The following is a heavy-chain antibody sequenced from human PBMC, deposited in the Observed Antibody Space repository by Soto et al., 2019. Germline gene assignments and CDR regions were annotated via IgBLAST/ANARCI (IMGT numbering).Heavy chain of an antibody. CDR3: AKDRLGDYYYYGMDV. Sequence: EVQLLQSGGGLVQPGGSLRLSCVGSGFTFSRYAMIWVRQTPGKGLEWVSGIGDRGTTTYYADSVKGRFTISRDNSGNTLFLQMNSLRAEDTAVYSCAKDRLGDYYYYGMDVWGQGTTVTVS. V-gene: IGHV3-23*01. J-gene: IGHJ6*02. D-gene: IGHD4-17*01. CDR1: GFTFSRYA. CDR2: IGDRGTTT.